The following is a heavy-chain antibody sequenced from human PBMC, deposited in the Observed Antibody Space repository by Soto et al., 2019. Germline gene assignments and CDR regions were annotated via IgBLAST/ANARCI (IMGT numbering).Heavy chain of an antibody. Sequence: QVQLVQSGTEVKKPGASVKVSCKASGYTFTNHGISWVRQAPGQGLEWMGWISAYNGDTNYTQKLHGRVTMTTDTSTSTAYMELRSLRSDDTAVYYCARDPSRFTLFRGGAFQHWGQGTLVSVSS. J-gene: IGHJ1*01. CDR1: GYTFTNHG. V-gene: IGHV1-18*01. D-gene: IGHD3-10*01. CDR2: ISAYNGDT. CDR3: ARDPSRFTLFRGGAFQH.